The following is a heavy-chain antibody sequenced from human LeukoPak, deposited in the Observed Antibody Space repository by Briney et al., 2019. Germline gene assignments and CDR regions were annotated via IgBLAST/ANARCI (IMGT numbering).Heavy chain of an antibody. V-gene: IGHV4-34*01. Sequence: SETLSLTCAVYGGSFSGYYWSWIRQPPGKGLEWIGEIKHSGSTNYNPSLKSRVIISVDTSKNQFSLKLSSVTAADTAVYYCARGESIAVAGTGHWFDPWGQGTLVTVSS. J-gene: IGHJ5*02. D-gene: IGHD6-19*01. CDR3: ARGESIAVAGTGHWFDP. CDR2: IKHSGST. CDR1: GGSFSGYY.